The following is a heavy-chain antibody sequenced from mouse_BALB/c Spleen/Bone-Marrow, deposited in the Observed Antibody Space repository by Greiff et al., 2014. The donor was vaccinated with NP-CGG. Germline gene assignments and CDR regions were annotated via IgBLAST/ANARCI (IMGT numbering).Heavy chain of an antibody. CDR2: ISGGGSYT. CDR1: GFTFSSYG. J-gene: IGHJ3*01. V-gene: IGHV5-9-2*01. CDR3: ARHGYYDQTEASFDY. D-gene: IGHD2-4*01. Sequence: EVKLMESGGGLVKPGGSLKLSCAASGFTFSSYGMSWVRQTPGKRLEWVATISGGGSYTFYPDSVKGRFAVSRDNAKNNLFLQMSSLRSEDTAFYYCARHGYYDQTEASFDYWGQGTLVTVSA.